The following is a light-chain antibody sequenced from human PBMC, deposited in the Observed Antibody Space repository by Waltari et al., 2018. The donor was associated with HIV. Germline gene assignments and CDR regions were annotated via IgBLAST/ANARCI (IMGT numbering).Light chain of an antibody. CDR2: EVS. J-gene: IGLJ3*02. Sequence: QSALTQPPSASGSPGQSVTISCTGTSSDVGGYNYVSWYQQHPGKAPKLMIYEVSKRPSWVPDRFSGSKAGSTASLTVSGLQAEDEADYYCSSYAGSNNWVFGGWTKLTVL. V-gene: IGLV2-8*01. CDR1: SSDVGGYNY. CDR3: SSYAGSNNWV.